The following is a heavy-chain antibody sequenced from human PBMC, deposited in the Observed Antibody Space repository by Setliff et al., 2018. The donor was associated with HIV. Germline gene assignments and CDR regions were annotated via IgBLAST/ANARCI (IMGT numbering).Heavy chain of an antibody. CDR3: AGFSYNFWVYRFDH. CDR1: GGSIRSSSYY. V-gene: IGHV4-31*03. D-gene: IGHD3-3*01. CDR2: IYYSGST. Sequence: SETLSLTCNVSGGSIRSSSYYWSWIRQHPGKGLEYIGYIYYSGSTYYNPSLKSRVTMSIDTSTQQFFLNVTSVTAADTAVYYCAGFSYNFWVYRFDHWGQGALVTVSS. J-gene: IGHJ4*02.